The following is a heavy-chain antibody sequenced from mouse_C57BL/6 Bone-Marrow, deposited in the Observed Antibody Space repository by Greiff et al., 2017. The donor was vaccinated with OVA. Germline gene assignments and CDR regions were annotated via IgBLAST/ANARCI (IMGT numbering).Heavy chain of an antibody. Sequence: QVQLKQSGSELRSPGSSVKLSCKDFDSEVFPIAYMSWVRQKPGHGFEWIGGILPSIGRTIYGEKFEDKATLDADTLSNTAYLELNSLTSEDSAIYYCARKDPYYGSSYWYFDVWGTGTTVTVSS. V-gene: IGHV15-2*01. CDR1: DSEVFPIAY. D-gene: IGHD1-1*01. J-gene: IGHJ1*03. CDR3: ARKDPYYGSSYWYFDV. CDR2: ILPSIGRT.